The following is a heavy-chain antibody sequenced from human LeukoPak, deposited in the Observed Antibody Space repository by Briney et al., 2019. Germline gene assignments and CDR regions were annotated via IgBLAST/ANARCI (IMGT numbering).Heavy chain of an antibody. D-gene: IGHD7-27*01. CDR1: GGSISSGGSR. V-gene: IGHV4-31*03. J-gene: IGHJ4*02. Sequence: SQTLSLTCNVSGGSISSGGSRWSWIRQHPGKGLEWIGYIYYSGSTYYNPSLESRLTMSVDTSKSQFSLHLTSVTAADTAVYYCARDWGTYFDYWGQGTLVTVSS. CDR2: IYYSGST. CDR3: ARDWGTYFDY.